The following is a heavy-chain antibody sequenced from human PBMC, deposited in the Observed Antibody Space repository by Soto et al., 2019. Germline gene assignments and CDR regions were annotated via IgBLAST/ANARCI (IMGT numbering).Heavy chain of an antibody. CDR1: GYTFTSYG. CDR2: ISAYNGNT. V-gene: IGHV1-18*01. J-gene: IGHJ3*02. Sequence: GASVKVSCKASGYTFTSYGISWVRQAPGQGLEWMGWISAYNGNTNYAQKLQGRVTMTTDTSTSTAYMELRSLRSDDTAVYYCARDRSDIVVVVAAADPFDIWGQGTMVTVSS. D-gene: IGHD2-15*01. CDR3: ARDRSDIVVVVAAADPFDI.